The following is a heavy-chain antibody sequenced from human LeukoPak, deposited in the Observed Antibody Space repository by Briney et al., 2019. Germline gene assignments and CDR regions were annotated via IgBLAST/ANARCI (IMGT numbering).Heavy chain of an antibody. D-gene: IGHD6-13*01. V-gene: IGHV1-18*04. CDR2: ISAYNGNT. Sequence: ASVKVSCKASGYTFTSYGISWVRQAPGQGLEWMGWISAYNGNTNYAQKLQGRVTMTTDTSTSTAYMELRSLRSDDTAVYYCARFHEGAAADPLFDYWGQGTLVTVSS. CDR3: ARFHEGAAADPLFDY. J-gene: IGHJ4*02. CDR1: GYTFTSYG.